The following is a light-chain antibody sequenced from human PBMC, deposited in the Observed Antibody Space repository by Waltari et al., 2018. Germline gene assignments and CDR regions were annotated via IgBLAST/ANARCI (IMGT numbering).Light chain of an antibody. CDR2: GKN. Sequence: SSELTQDPAVSVALGQTVRITCQGDSLRSDYASRYQQKPGQAPVLVIYGKNNRPSGIPDRFSGSSSGNTSSLTITGAQAEDEADYYCNSRDSSGNHQVFGGGTKLTVL. CDR1: SLRSDY. CDR3: NSRDSSGNHQV. V-gene: IGLV3-19*01. J-gene: IGLJ3*02.